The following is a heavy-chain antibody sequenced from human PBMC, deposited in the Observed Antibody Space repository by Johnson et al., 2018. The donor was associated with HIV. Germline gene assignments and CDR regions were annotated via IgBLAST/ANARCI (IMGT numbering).Heavy chain of an antibody. D-gene: IGHD1-26*01. CDR1: GFTFDDYA. CDR3: ARAGVGAGAFDI. CDR2: ISWNSGTTI. V-gene: IGHV3-9*01. J-gene: IGHJ3*02. Sequence: VQLVESGGGLVQPGRSLRLSCAASGFTFDDYAMHWVRQAPGKGLEWVSGISWNSGTTIYYADSVKGRFTISRDNAKNSLYLQMNSLRAGDTAVYYCARAGVGAGAFDIWGQGTMVTVSS.